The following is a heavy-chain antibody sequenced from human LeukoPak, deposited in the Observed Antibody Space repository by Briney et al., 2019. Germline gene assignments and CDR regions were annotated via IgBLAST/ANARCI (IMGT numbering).Heavy chain of an antibody. Sequence: PGRSLILSCAASGFTFSSYGMNWVRQAPGKGMEWVSYISTSGSTIYYADSVKGRFTISRDNAQNSLYLQMNSLRAEDTAVYYCARSLRGTTLNYWGQGTLVTVSS. J-gene: IGHJ4*02. D-gene: IGHD1-7*01. CDR1: GFTFSSYG. CDR3: ARSLRGTTLNY. V-gene: IGHV3-48*04. CDR2: ISTSGSTI.